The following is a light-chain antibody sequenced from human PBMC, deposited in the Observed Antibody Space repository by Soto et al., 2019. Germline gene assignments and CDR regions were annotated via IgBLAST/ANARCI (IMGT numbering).Light chain of an antibody. V-gene: IGKV3-11*01. CDR3: QPRSNWPST. CDR1: QRVSSY. CDR2: DAS. Sequence: EIVLTQSPATLSLYPGNRATLSCRASQRVSSYLAWYQQKPGQAPRLLIYDASNRATGIPARFSGSGSGTDFTLTITSLEPEDFAVYYCQPRSNWPSTCGGGTKVEIK. J-gene: IGKJ4*01.